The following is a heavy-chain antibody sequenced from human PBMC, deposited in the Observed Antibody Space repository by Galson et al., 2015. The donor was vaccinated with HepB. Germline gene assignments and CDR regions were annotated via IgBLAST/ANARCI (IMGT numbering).Heavy chain of an antibody. Sequence: SLRLSCAASGFTFSSYAMSWVRQAPGKGLEWVSAIGGSGGSTYYADSVKGRFTISRDNSKNTLYLQMNSLRAEDTAVYYCAKEGRFLEWLLYDSYYYYGMDVWGQGTTVTVSS. CDR2: IGGSGGST. V-gene: IGHV3-23*01. J-gene: IGHJ6*02. CDR1: GFTFSSYA. D-gene: IGHD3-3*01. CDR3: AKEGRFLEWLLYDSYYYYGMDV.